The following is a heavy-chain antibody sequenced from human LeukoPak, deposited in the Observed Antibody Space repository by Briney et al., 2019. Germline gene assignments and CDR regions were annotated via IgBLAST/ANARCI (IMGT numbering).Heavy chain of an antibody. V-gene: IGHV3-23*01. CDR2: ISGSGGST. CDR1: GFTFSSYA. Sequence: GGSLRLSCAASGFTFSSYAMSWVRQAPGKGLEWVSAISGSGGSTYYADSVKGRFTISRDNSKNTLYLQMNSLRAEDTAIYYCAKRNSSGWAPFWYWGQGTLVTVSS. CDR3: AKRNSSGWAPFWY. D-gene: IGHD6-19*01. J-gene: IGHJ4*02.